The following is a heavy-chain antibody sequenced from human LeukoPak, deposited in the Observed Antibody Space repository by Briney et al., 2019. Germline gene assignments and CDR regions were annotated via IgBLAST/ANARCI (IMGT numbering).Heavy chain of an antibody. CDR1: GYTFTGYY. J-gene: IGHJ4*02. Sequence: GASVKVSCKASGYTFTGYYMHWVRQAPRQGLEWMGWINPNSGGTNYAQKFQGRVTMTRDTSISTAYMELSRLRSDDTAVYYCARSRYSGYDRALDYWGQGTLVTVSS. CDR2: INPNSGGT. CDR3: ARSRYSGYDRALDY. D-gene: IGHD5-12*01. V-gene: IGHV1-2*02.